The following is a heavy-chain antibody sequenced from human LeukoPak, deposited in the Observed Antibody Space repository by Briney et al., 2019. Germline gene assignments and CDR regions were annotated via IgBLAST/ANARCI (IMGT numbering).Heavy chain of an antibody. CDR3: ARDRLDIFGRDFDY. V-gene: IGHV3-48*03. D-gene: IGHD3-10*02. Sequence: PGGSLRLSCAASGFTFSSYEMNWVRQAPGKGLEWVSYISSSGSTIYYADSVKGRFTISRDNAKNSLYLQMNSLRAEDTAVYYCARDRLDIFGRDFDYWGQGTLVTVSS. CDR1: GFTFSSYE. CDR2: ISSSGSTI. J-gene: IGHJ4*02.